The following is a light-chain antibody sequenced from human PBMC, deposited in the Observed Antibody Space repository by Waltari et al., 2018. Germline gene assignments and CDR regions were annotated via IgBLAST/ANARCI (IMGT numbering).Light chain of an antibody. J-gene: IGLJ2*01. V-gene: IGLV1-51*01. CDR1: SSTIGPQH. CDR2: APN. Sequence: QSVLTQPSSVSAAPGQKVTISCSGCSSTIGPQHVPWYHQPPAPVPKLLIYAPNKRPSGIPDRFSGSKSGTSATLGITGLQTGDEADYYCGTWDSSLSAVVFGGGTKLTVL. CDR3: GTWDSSLSAVV.